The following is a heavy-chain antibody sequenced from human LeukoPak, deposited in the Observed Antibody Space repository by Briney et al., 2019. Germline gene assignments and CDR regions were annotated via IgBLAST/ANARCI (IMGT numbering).Heavy chain of an antibody. J-gene: IGHJ4*02. Sequence: SETLSLTCTVSGGSISSYYWSWIRQPPGKGLEWIGYIYYSGSTNYNPSLKSRVTISVDTSKNQFSLKLSSVPAADTAVYYCARGGVVGGYFDYWGQGTLVTVSS. D-gene: IGHD1-26*01. CDR3: ARGGVVGGYFDY. CDR2: IYYSGST. CDR1: GGSISSYY. V-gene: IGHV4-59*12.